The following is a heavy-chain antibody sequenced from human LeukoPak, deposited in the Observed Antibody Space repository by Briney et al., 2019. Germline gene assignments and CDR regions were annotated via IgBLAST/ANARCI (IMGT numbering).Heavy chain of an antibody. J-gene: IGHJ6*02. CDR3: ARGKGRYYYYGMDV. V-gene: IGHV4-34*01. CDR2: INHSGST. CDR1: GGSFSGYY. Sequence: KPSETLSLTCAVYGGSFSGYYWSWIRQPPGKGLEWIGEINHSGSTNYNPSLKSRVTISVDTSKNQFPLKLSSVTAADTAVYYCARGKGRYYYYGMDVWGQGTTVTVSS.